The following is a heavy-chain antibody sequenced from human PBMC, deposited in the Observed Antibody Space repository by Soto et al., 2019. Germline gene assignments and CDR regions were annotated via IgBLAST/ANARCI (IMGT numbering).Heavy chain of an antibody. CDR1: GSIFSNYW. CDR2: IDHDGPK. Sequence: EVQLVESGGGLVKLGGSLRLSCEGSGSIFSNYWMHWVRQAPGKGLEWVSRIDHDGPKDYADSVRGRFTISRDNAESTLYLQMNSLRPEDTAVYYCVRDSHGDYWGQGTLVTVSS. CDR3: VRDSHGDY. J-gene: IGHJ4*02. V-gene: IGHV3-74*01.